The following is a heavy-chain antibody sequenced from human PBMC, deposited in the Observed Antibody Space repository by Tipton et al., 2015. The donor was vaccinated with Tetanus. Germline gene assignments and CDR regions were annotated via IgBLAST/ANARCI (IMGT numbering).Heavy chain of an antibody. Sequence: TLSLTCTVSGGSLSTSHWAWIRQPPGKGLEWVGKITYSRATNYNSSLKSRVTMSLDTSTSQFSLELTSATAADTAVYYCARGSDIVVVPGVTRADWFDPWGQGTLVTVSS. CDR2: ITYSRAT. CDR1: GGSLSTSH. J-gene: IGHJ5*02. CDR3: ARGSDIVVVPGVTRADWFDP. V-gene: IGHV4-59*01. D-gene: IGHD2-2*01.